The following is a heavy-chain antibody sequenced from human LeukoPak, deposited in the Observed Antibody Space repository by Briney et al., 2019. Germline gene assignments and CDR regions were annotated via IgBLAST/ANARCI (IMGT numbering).Heavy chain of an antibody. CDR1: GGSISSYY. D-gene: IGHD3-10*01. V-gene: IGHV4-59*05. CDR2: IYYSGST. J-gene: IGHJ4*02. CDR3: ARHFRAYYGSGSHNYYFDY. Sequence: SETLSLTCTVSGGSISSYYWSWIRQPPGKGLEWIGSIYYSGSTYYNPSLKSRVTISVDTSKNQFSLKLSSVTAADTAVYYCARHFRAYYGSGSHNYYFDYWGQGTLVTVSS.